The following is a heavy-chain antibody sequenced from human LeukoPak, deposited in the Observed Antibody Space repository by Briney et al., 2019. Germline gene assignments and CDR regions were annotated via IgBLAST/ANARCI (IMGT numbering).Heavy chain of an antibody. D-gene: IGHD3-22*01. CDR3: ARKAWSGYYYDY. Sequence: ASVTVSCKASGYTFTSYYMHWVRQAPGQGLEWMGIINPSGGSTSYAQKFRGRVTMTRDTSTSTVYMELSSLRSEDTAVYYCARKAWSGYYYDYWGQRTLVTVSS. J-gene: IGHJ4*02. CDR1: GYTFTSYY. CDR2: INPSGGST. V-gene: IGHV1-46*01.